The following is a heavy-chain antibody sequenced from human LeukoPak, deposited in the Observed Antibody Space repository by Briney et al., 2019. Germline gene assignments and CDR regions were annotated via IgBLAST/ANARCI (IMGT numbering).Heavy chain of an antibody. CDR3: ARDHGRDQYDIDGYYSLI. CDR1: GGSISSYY. D-gene: IGHD3-22*01. CDR2: IYSSGST. J-gene: IGHJ4*02. V-gene: IGHV4-4*07. Sequence: SETLSLTCSVSGGSISSYYWSWIRQPAGKGLEWIGRIYSSGSTSYNPSLKSRVTMSVDTSKNQFSLKLSSVTAADTAVYYCARDHGRDQYDIDGYYSLIWGQGILVTVSS.